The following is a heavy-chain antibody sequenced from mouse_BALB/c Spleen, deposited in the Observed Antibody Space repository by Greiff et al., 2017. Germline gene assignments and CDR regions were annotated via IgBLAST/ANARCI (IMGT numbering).Heavy chain of an antibody. J-gene: IGHJ2*01. CDR3: ERHRDEDYFDY. V-gene: IGHV5-6*01. D-gene: IGHD3-3*01. Sequence: EVKLVESGGDLVKPGGSLKLSCAASGFTFSSYGMSWVRQTPDKRLEWVATISSGGSYTYYPDSVKGRFTISRDNAKNTLYLQMSSLKSEDTAMYYCERHRDEDYFDYWGQGTTLTVSA. CDR2: ISSGGSYT. CDR1: GFTFSSYG.